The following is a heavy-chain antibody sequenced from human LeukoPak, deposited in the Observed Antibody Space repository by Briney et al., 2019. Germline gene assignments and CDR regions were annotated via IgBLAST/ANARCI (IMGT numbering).Heavy chain of an antibody. CDR3: ARHVNTAMVTMD. D-gene: IGHD5-18*01. CDR1: GGSISSYY. J-gene: IGHJ4*02. CDR2: IYYSGST. V-gene: IGHV4-59*08. Sequence: SETLSFTCTVSGGSISSYYWSWIRQPPGKGLEWIGYIYYSGSTNYNPSFKSRVTISVDTSKNQFSLKLSSVTAADTAVYYCARHVNTAMVTMDWGQGTLVTVSS.